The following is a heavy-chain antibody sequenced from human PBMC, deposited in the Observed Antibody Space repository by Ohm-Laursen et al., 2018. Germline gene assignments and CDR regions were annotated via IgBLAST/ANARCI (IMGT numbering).Heavy chain of an antibody. J-gene: IGHJ4*02. Sequence: SDTLSLTCTVSGGSISSYYWSWIRQPAGKGLEWIGRIYTSGSTNYNPSLKSLVTISVDTSKNQFSLKLSSVTAADTAVYYCAREGYYDSSGYTFDYWGQGTLVTVSS. CDR1: GGSISSYY. V-gene: IGHV4-4*07. CDR3: AREGYYDSSGYTFDY. CDR2: IYTSGST. D-gene: IGHD3-22*01.